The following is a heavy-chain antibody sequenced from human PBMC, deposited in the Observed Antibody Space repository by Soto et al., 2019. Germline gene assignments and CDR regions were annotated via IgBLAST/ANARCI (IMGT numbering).Heavy chain of an antibody. CDR1: GFTFSSDA. V-gene: IGHV3-23*01. J-gene: IGHJ4*02. D-gene: IGHD5-12*01. CDR2: ISGSGGFT. Sequence: GGSLRLSWAASGFTFSSDAMSWVRQAPGKGLEWVSVISGSGGFTDYVDSVKGRFTMSRDNSKNTLYLQMNSLRAEDTAVYYCEKEGYSGYDPTYYFDYWGQGTLVTVS. CDR3: EKEGYSGYDPTYYFDY.